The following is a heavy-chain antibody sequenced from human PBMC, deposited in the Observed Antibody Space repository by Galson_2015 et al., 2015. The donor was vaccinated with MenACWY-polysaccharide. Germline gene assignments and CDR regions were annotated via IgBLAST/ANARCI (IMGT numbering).Heavy chain of an antibody. CDR3: AHVMITLGGVNVYDAFDA. V-gene: IGHV2-5*02. Sequence: PALVKPTQTLTLTCTFSGFSLITKGVGVNWIRQPPGKALEWLAVIYWDGDNRYSPSLRSRLTVTKDTSKNQVDLTMTNMDLVDTATYDGAHVMITLGGVNVYDAFDAWGPGTMVPVSS. CDR2: IYWDGDN. J-gene: IGHJ3*01. CDR1: GFSLITKGVG. D-gene: IGHD3-16*01.